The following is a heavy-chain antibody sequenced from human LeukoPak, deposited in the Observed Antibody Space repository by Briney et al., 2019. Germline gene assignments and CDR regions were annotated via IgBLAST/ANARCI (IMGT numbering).Heavy chain of an antibody. J-gene: IGHJ5*02. CDR3: ARSMVRGVFNWFDP. D-gene: IGHD3-10*01. CDR1: GGSISNYY. Sequence: SETLSLTCTVSGGSISNYYWSWIRQPPGKGLEWIGYIYYSGSTDFNPSLKSRVTISIGTSKNQFSLNLSSVTAADTAVYYCARSMVRGVFNWFDPWGQGTLVAVSS. CDR2: IYYSGST. V-gene: IGHV4-59*01.